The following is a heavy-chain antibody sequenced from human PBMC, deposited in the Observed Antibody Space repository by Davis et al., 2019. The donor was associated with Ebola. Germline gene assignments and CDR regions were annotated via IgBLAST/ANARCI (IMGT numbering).Heavy chain of an antibody. CDR1: GYTFTSYG. Sequence: AASVKVSCKASGYTFTSYGISWVRQAPGQGLEWMGWISAYNGNTNYAQKLQGRVTMTTDTSTSTAYMELRSLRSDDTAVYYCARAPGLIMPSYPFDYWGQGTLVTVSS. V-gene: IGHV1-18*01. CDR2: ISAYNGNT. CDR3: ARAPGLIMPSYPFDY. J-gene: IGHJ4*02. D-gene: IGHD2-2*01.